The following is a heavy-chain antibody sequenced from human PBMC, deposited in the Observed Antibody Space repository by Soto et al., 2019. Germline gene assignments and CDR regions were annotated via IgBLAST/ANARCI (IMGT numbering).Heavy chain of an antibody. CDR3: ARSGYRFDY. CDR2: INHSGST. Sequence: PSETLSLTCAVYGGSFSGYYWSWIRQPPGKGLEWIGEINHSGSTNYNPSLKSRATISVDTSKNQFSLKLSSVTAADTAVYYCARSGYRFDYWGQGTLVTVSS. J-gene: IGHJ4*02. CDR1: GGSFSGYY. D-gene: IGHD5-12*01. V-gene: IGHV4-34*01.